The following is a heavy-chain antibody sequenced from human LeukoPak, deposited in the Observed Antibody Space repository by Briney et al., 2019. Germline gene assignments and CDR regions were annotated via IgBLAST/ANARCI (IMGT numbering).Heavy chain of an antibody. V-gene: IGHV3-23*01. CDR3: AKDVMVRGVMGLYYYGMDV. Sequence: GGSLRLSCAASGFTFSSYAMSWVRQAPGKGLEWVSAISGSGGSTYYADSVKGRFTISRDNSKNTMYLQMNSLRAEDTAVYSCAKDVMVRGVMGLYYYGMDVWGQGTTVTVSS. CDR1: GFTFSSYA. CDR2: ISGSGGST. J-gene: IGHJ6*02. D-gene: IGHD3-10*01.